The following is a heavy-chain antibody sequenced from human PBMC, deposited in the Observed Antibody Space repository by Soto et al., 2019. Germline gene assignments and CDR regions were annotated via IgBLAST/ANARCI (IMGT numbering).Heavy chain of an antibody. CDR3: ARIAVAATTRYYYGMDV. V-gene: IGHV1-18*04. J-gene: IGHJ6*02. CDR2: ISAYNGNT. D-gene: IGHD6-19*01. CDR1: GYTFTSYR. Sequence: ASVNVSCKSSGYTFTSYRISWVRQAPGQGLEWMGWISAYNGNTNYAQKLQGRVTMTTDTSTSTAYMELRSLRSDDTAVYYCARIAVAATTRYYYGMDVWGQGTTVTVSS.